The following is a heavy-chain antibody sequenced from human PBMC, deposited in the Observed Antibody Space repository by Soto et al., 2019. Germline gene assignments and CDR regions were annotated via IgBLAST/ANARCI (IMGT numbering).Heavy chain of an antibody. CDR1: GGSLRREA. CDR2: ILPFFNTA. Sequence: QVQPVQSGAEVKKPGSSVKVSCKASGGSLRREAINWVRQAHGQGPEWMGGILPFFNTADYVQKFQGRVTHTADVSTTAVYMELGSPRFEHTAVDYCARGHEFGRNSEAFDDWGQGTRVIVSS. D-gene: IGHD1-1*01. V-gene: IGHV1-69*12. CDR3: ARGHEFGRNSEAFDD. J-gene: IGHJ3*01.